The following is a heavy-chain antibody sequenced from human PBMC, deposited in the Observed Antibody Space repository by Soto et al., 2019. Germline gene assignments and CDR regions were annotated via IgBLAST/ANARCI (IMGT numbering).Heavy chain of an antibody. J-gene: IGHJ6*04. Sequence: SKDSRVTYSSCSLCWVRQSKEQGLEWMGGIIPIFGTANYAQKFQGRVTITADESTSTAYMELSSLRSEDTAVYYCARVQKYDFWSSSYYYSVMDVWGKGSTVTGS. CDR1: RVTYSSCS. D-gene: IGHD3-3*01. CDR3: ARVQKYDFWSSSYYYSVMDV. CDR2: IIPIFGTA. V-gene: IGHV1-69*01.